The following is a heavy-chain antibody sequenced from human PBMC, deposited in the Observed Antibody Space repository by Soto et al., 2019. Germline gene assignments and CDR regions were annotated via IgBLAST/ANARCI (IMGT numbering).Heavy chain of an antibody. CDR2: FSGPGGGT. J-gene: IGHJ3*01. V-gene: IGHV3-23*01. CDR1: GFTFSRYA. D-gene: IGHD1-1*01. CDR3: ATWHEREHAYDV. Sequence: EVQLLESGGGLVHLGGSLRLSCAASGFTFSRYAMSWVRQAPGKGLEWVSTFSGPGGGTYYADSVKGRFTISRDSSKTTVYLQMNDLRPDDTAVYYCATWHEREHAYDVWGQGTTVTVSS.